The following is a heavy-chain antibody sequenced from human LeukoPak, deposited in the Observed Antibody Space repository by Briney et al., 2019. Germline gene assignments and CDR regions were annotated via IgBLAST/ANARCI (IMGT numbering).Heavy chain of an antibody. CDR3: ARHEVGATTHHFDY. J-gene: IGHJ4*02. V-gene: IGHV4-59*08. Sequence: SETLSLTCTVSGGSISSYYWSWIRQPPGKGLEWIGYIYYSGSTNYNPSLKSRVTISVDTSKNQFSLKLSSVTAADTAVYYCARHEVGATTHHFDYGGQGTLVTVSS. CDR2: IYYSGST. CDR1: GGSISSYY. D-gene: IGHD1-26*01.